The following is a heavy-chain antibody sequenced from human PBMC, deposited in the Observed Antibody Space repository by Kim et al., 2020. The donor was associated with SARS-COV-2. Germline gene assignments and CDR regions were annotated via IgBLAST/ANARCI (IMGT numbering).Heavy chain of an antibody. CDR3: AKDIGTTVTSPEYFQH. D-gene: IGHD4-17*01. J-gene: IGHJ1*01. V-gene: IGHV3-9*01. Sequence: SVKGRFTISRDNAKNSLYLQMNSLRAEDTALYYCAKDIGTTVTSPEYFQHWGQGTLVTVSS.